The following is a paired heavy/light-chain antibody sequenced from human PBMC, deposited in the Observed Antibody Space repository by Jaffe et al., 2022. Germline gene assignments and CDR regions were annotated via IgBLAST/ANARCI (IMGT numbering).Light chain of an antibody. J-gene: IGKJ4*01. CDR3: QQRSNWPPTLT. V-gene: IGKV3-11*01. Sequence: EIVLTQSPATLSLSPGERATLSCRASQSVSSYLAWYQQKPGQAPRLLIYDASNRATGIPARFSGSGSGTDFTLTISSLEPEDFAVYYCQQRSNWPPTLTFGGGTKVEIK. CDR1: QSVSSY. CDR2: DAS.
Heavy chain of an antibody. Sequence: QVQLQESGPGLVKPSETLSLTCAVSGYSISSGYYWGWIRQPPGKGLEWIGSIYHSGSTYYNPSLKSRVTISVDTSKNQFSLKLSSVTAADTAVYYCARDVVRGLVVVAATGIYYFDYWGQGTLVTVSS. CDR1: GYSISSGYY. CDR3: ARDVVRGLVVVAATGIYYFDY. V-gene: IGHV4-38-2*02. J-gene: IGHJ4*02. CDR2: IYHSGST. D-gene: IGHD2-15*01.